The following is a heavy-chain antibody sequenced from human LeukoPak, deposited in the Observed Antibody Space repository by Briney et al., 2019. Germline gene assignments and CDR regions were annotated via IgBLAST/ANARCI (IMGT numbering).Heavy chain of an antibody. CDR2: ISGDGYST. CDR3: AKDGYGDDDY. D-gene: IGHD4-17*01. V-gene: IGHV3-43*02. J-gene: IGHJ4*02. CDR1: GFTFHDYA. Sequence: GGSLRLSCATSGFTFHDYAMHWVRQAPGKCLEWVSLISGDGYSTYYADSVKGRFTISRDNRKNSLYLQMNSLRSDDIAFYYCAKDGYGDDDYWGQGTLVTVSS.